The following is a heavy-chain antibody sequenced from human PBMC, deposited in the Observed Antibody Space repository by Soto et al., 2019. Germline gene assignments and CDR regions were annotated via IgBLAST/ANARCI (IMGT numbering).Heavy chain of an antibody. D-gene: IGHD6-13*01. CDR2: IYYSGST. CDR1: GGSISSSSYY. J-gene: IGHJ6*02. CDR3: ARQLIAAAGKYYYYYYGMDV. V-gene: IGHV4-39*01. Sequence: PSETLSLTCTVSGGSISSSSYYGGWIRQPPGKGLEWIGSIYYSGSTYYNPSLKSRVTISVDTSKNQFSLKLSSVTAADTAVYYCARQLIAAAGKYYYYYYGMDVWGQGTTVTVSS.